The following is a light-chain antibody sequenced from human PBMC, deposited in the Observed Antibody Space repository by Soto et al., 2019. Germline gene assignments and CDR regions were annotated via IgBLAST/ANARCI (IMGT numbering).Light chain of an antibody. J-gene: IGLJ1*01. Sequence: SYELTQPPSVSVSPGQTASITCSGDKLGDKYACWYQQKPGQSPVLVIYQDRKRPSGIPERFSGSNSGNTATLTISGTQAMDEADYYCQAWDSSTHYVFGTGTKVTVL. CDR1: KLGDKY. V-gene: IGLV3-1*01. CDR2: QDR. CDR3: QAWDSSTHYV.